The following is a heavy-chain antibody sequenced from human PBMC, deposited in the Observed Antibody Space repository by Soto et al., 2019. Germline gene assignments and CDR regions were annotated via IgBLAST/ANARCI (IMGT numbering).Heavy chain of an antibody. D-gene: IGHD6-19*01. J-gene: IGHJ4*02. CDR1: GFTFSSYA. CDR3: AKDRTTVADYYFDY. Sequence: QAGGSLRLSCAASGFTFSSYAMHWVRQAPGKGLEWVAVISGDGRDLYHADSVKGRFTISRDNSKKTLYLLMNSLRAEDTAVYYCAKDRTTVADYYFDYWGQGAMVTVSS. V-gene: IGHV3-30*18. CDR2: ISGDGRDL.